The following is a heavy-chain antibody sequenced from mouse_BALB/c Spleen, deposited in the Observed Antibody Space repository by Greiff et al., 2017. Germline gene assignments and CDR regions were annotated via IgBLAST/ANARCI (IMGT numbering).Heavy chain of an antibody. Sequence: QVQLKQPGAELVMPGASVKMSCKASGYTFTDYWMHWVKQRPGQGLEWIGAIDTSDSYTSYNQKFKGKATLTVDESSSTAYMQLSSLTSEDSAVYYCARAIYYYGSSYQFAYWGQGTLVTVSA. V-gene: IGHV1-69*01. CDR3: ARAIYYYGSSYQFAY. D-gene: IGHD1-1*01. J-gene: IGHJ3*01. CDR1: GYTFTDYW. CDR2: IDTSDSYT.